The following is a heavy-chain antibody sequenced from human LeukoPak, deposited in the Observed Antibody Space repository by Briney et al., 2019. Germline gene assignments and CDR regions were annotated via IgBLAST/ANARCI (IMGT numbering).Heavy chain of an antibody. CDR1: GFTFSTFG. CDR3: AKVNNYDDY. J-gene: IGHJ4*02. D-gene: IGHD1/OR15-1a*01. CDR2: ISPDGNNE. V-gene: IGHV3-30*18. Sequence: PGRPLRLSCAASGFTFSTFGIHWVRQAPGKGLEWVAAISPDGNNEYYIDSVKGRFTVSRDNSRNMIYLQMNSLRGEDSAVYYCAKVNNYDDYWGQGTLVTVSS.